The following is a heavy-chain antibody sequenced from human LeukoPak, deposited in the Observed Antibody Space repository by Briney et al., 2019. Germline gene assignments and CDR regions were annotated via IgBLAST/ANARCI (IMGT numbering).Heavy chain of an antibody. CDR3: AKVRGYCTGGSCYADY. CDR2: ISDDGSNK. J-gene: IGHJ4*02. D-gene: IGHD2-15*01. V-gene: IGHV3-30*18. CDR1: GFTFSSYE. Sequence: GGSLRLSCAASGFTFSSYEMNWVRQAPGKGLEWVAVISDDGSNKYYADSVKGRFTISRDNSKNTLYLQMNRLKTEDTAVYYCAKVRGYCTGGSCYADYWGQGTLVTVSS.